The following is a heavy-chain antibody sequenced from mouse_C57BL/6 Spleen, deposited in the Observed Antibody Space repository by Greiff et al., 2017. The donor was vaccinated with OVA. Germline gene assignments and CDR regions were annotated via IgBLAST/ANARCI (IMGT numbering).Heavy chain of an antibody. CDR3: ASSYYGSSPYYAMDY. CDR1: GFTFSSYA. Sequence: EVQVVESGGGLVKPGGSLKLSCAASGFTFSSYAMSWVRQTPEKRLEWVATISDGGSYTYYPANVKGRFTIPRDNAKNNLYLQMSHLKSEDTAMYYCASSYYGSSPYYAMDYWGQGTSVTVSS. V-gene: IGHV5-4*01. D-gene: IGHD1-1*01. J-gene: IGHJ4*01. CDR2: ISDGGSYT.